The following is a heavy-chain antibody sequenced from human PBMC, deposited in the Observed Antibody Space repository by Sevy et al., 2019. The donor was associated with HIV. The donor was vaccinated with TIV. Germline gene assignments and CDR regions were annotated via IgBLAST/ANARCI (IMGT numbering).Heavy chain of an antibody. D-gene: IGHD2-15*01. CDR3: ATARAGAAFFFEY. Sequence: GGSLRLSCAASESTFNCFDIHWVRQAPGKGLEWVSGIGTAHNTYYPASVKGRFTISRENVKNSAFLQMNSLRAGDTAVYYCATARAGAAFFFEYWGQGILVTVSS. CDR1: ESTFNCFD. CDR2: IGTAHNT. V-gene: IGHV3-13*04. J-gene: IGHJ4*02.